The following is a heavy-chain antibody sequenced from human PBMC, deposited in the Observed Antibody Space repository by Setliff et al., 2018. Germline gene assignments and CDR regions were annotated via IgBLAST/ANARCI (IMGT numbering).Heavy chain of an antibody. D-gene: IGHD1-26*01. CDR3: ARRYSGTSRGAFDP. V-gene: IGHV1-8*01. CDR2: MNPNSGNT. Sequence: ASVKVSCKASGYTFSSYDINWVRQATGQGPEWMGWMNPNSGNTGYAQKFQGRVSMTRNTSISTAYMELSNLRSEDTAVYFCARRYSGTSRGAFDPWGPGTLVTVPQ. CDR1: GYTFSSYD. J-gene: IGHJ5*02.